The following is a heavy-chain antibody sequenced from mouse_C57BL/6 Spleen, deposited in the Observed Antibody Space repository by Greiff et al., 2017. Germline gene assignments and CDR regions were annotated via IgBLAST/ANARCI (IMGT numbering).Heavy chain of an antibody. J-gene: IGHJ4*01. CDR1: GFTFSVYG. V-gene: IGHV5-15*04. CDR2: ISNLAYSI. Sequence: EVQLVESGGGLVQPGGSLKLSCAASGFTFSVYGMAWVRQAPRKGPEWVAFISNLAYSIYYADTVTGRFTISRENAKNTLYLERSSLRSEDTAMYYCERLVNWDVNAMDYWGQGTSVTVSS. CDR3: ERLVNWDVNAMDY. D-gene: IGHD4-1*01.